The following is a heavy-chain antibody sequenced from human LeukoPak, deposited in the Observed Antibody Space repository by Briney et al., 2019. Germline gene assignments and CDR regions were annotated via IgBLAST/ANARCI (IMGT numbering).Heavy chain of an antibody. J-gene: IGHJ4*02. Sequence: GGSLRLSCEVSGFIFSKYWMNWVRQVPGRDPEWVANIKQDGSAENYVDSVRGRFTISRDNTKNSVFLQMNSLRVEDTALYYCARDAAPGLFDYWGQGSLVTVSS. CDR1: GFIFSKYW. V-gene: IGHV3-7*01. D-gene: IGHD6-13*01. CDR3: ARDAAPGLFDY. CDR2: IKQDGSAE.